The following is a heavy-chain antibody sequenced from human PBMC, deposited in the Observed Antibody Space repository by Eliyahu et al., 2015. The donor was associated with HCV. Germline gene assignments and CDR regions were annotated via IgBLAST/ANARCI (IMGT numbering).Heavy chain of an antibody. V-gene: IGHV3-23*01. CDR2: ITGSGGTT. J-gene: IGHJ4*02. Sequence: EVQLLESGGGLVQPGGSLRLSCAASGFTFTNYVMSWVRQAPGKGLEWVSTITGSGGTTYYADSVKGRFTISRDNSKNTLYLQMNSLRVEDAAVYYCAKEFGISDYWGQGTLVTVSP. D-gene: IGHD2-15*01. CDR1: GFTFTNYV. CDR3: AKEFGISDY.